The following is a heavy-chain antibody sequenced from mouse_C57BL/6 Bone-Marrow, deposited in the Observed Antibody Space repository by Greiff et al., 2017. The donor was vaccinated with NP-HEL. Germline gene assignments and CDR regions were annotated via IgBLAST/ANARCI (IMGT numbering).Heavy chain of an antibody. V-gene: IGHV1-82*01. J-gene: IGHJ3*01. CDR2: IYPGDGDT. CDR1: GYAFSSSW. Sequence: LVKPGASVKISCKASGYAFSSSWMNWVKQRPGKGLEWIGRIYPGDGDTNYNGKFKGKATLTADKSSSTAYMQLSSLTSEDSAVYFCATPIYYDYDAYWGQGTLVTVSA. CDR3: ATPIYYDYDAY. D-gene: IGHD2-4*01.